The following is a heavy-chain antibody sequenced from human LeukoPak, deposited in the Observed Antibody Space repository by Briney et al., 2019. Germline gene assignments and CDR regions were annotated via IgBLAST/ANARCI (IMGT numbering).Heavy chain of an antibody. CDR3: AKATSDRSGYYYGSTFDT. D-gene: IGHD3-22*01. Sequence: GRSLRLSCAAFGFTFDDYAMHWVRQAPGKGLEWVSGISYNSGTIGYADSVKGRFTISRDNAKNSLYLQMNSLRAEDMALYYCAKATSDRSGYYYGSTFDTWGQGAMVTVSS. CDR1: GFTFDDYA. V-gene: IGHV3-9*03. J-gene: IGHJ3*02. CDR2: ISYNSGTI.